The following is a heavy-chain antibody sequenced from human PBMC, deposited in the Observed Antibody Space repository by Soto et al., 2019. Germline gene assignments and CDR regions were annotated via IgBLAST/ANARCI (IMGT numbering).Heavy chain of an antibody. CDR1: GFTFSSYA. CDR3: AKVPLGYCTNGVCPYYFDY. Sequence: EVQLLESGGGLVQPGGSLRLSCAASGFTFSSYAMSWVRQAPGKGLEWVSAISGSGGSTYYADSVKGRFTISRDNSKNTLYLQMNSLRAEDTAVYYCAKVPLGYCTNGVCPYYFDYWGQGTLVTVSS. D-gene: IGHD2-8*01. V-gene: IGHV3-23*01. CDR2: ISGSGGST. J-gene: IGHJ4*02.